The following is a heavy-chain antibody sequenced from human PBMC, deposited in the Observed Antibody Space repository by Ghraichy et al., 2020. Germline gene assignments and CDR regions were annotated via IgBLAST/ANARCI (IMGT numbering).Heavy chain of an antibody. CDR3: AGGGNSVPPASDY. D-gene: IGHD4-23*01. CDR2: VYVVGTT. CDR1: GVSVSDYY. Sequence: SETLSLTCTVSGVSVSDYYWHWVRQPPGKGLEWIGYVYVVGTTNYNPSLQSRVTISLDTSKNQFSLKLTSVTAAYTAVYYCAGGGNSVPPASDYWGQGSLVTVSS. J-gene: IGHJ4*02. V-gene: IGHV4-59*02.